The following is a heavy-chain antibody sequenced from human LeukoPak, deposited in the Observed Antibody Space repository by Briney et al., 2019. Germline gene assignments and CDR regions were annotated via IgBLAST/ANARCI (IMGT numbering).Heavy chain of an antibody. J-gene: IGHJ4*02. D-gene: IGHD6-19*01. V-gene: IGHV3-30*18. CDR2: ISYDGSNK. CDR1: GFTFSSYG. CDR3: AKDPIAVAGVLDY. Sequence: GRSLRLSCAASGFTFSSYGMHWGRQAPGKGLEWVAVISYDGSNKYYADSVKGRFTISRDNSKNTLYLQMNSLRAEDTAVYYCAKDPIAVAGVLDYWGQGTLVTVSS.